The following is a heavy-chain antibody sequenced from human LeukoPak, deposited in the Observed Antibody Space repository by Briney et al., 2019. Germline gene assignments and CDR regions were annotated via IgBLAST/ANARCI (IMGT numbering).Heavy chain of an antibody. CDR2: IYYSGST. Sequence: SETLSLTCTVSGGSISSYYWSWIRQPPGEGLEWIGYIYYSGSTNYNPSLKSRVTISVDTSKNQFSLKLSSVTAADTAVYYCARVLKTYCSSTSCYGGYFDYWGQGTLVTVSS. CDR1: GGSISSYY. V-gene: IGHV4-59*01. CDR3: ARVLKTYCSSTSCYGGYFDY. J-gene: IGHJ4*02. D-gene: IGHD2-2*01.